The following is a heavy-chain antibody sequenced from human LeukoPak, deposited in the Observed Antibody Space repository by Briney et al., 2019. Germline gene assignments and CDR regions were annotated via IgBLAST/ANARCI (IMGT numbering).Heavy chain of an antibody. CDR1: GGSFSGYY. D-gene: IGHD1-14*01. CDR2: INHSGST. CDR3: ARTESGWYFDL. V-gene: IGHV4-34*01. J-gene: IGHJ2*01. Sequence: SETLSLTCAVYGGSFSGYYWSWIRQPPGKGLEWIGEINHSGSTNYNPSLKSRVTISVDTSKNQFSLKLSSVTAADTAMYYCARTESGWYFDLWGRGTLVTVSS.